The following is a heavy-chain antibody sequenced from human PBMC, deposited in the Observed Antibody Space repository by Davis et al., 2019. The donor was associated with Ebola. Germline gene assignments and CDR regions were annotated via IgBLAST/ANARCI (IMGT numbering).Heavy chain of an antibody. CDR2: ISGSGGST. CDR3: AKEAAHCSGGSCLPYYYYYGMDV. D-gene: IGHD2-15*01. J-gene: IGHJ6*02. CDR1: GFTFSSYA. V-gene: IGHV3-23*01. Sequence: PGGSLRLSCAASGFTFSSYAMRWVRQAPGKGLEWVSAISGSGGSTYYADSVKGRFTISRDNSKNTLYLQMNSLRAEDTAVYYCAKEAAHCSGGSCLPYYYYYGMDVWGQGTTVTVSS.